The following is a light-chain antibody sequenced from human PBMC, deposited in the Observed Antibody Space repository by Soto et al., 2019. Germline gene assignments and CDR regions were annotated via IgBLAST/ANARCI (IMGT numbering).Light chain of an antibody. J-gene: IGKJ5*01. Sequence: EIVMTQSPATLSVSPGERATLSCRASQSVSSNLAWYQQKPGQAPRLLIYGASTRATGIPARFSGSGSGTEFTLNISSLQSEDFAVYYCQQYNNGPPITFGQGTLLEIK. CDR2: GAS. CDR3: QQYNNGPPIT. CDR1: QSVSSN. V-gene: IGKV3-15*01.